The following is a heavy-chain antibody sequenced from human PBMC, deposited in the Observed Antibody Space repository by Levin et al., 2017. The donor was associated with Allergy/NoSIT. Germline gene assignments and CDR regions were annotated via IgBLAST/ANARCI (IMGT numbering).Heavy chain of an antibody. CDR1: GFSLSPNGVG. J-gene: IGHJ5*02. Sequence: KLSGPTLVKPTQTLTLTCTVSGFSLSPNGVGVGWIRQSPGKALESLALIFWDDDKRYSPSLKNRLNIIKDTSKNQVVLTMTNMAPVDTATYYCVHFDHSSSGSFFSVDRWGQGTLVTVSS. D-gene: IGHD3-10*01. CDR3: VHFDHSSSGSFFSVDR. CDR2: IFWDDDK. V-gene: IGHV2-5*02.